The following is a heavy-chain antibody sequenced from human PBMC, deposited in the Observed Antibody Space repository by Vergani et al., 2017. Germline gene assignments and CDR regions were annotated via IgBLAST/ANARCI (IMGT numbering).Heavy chain of an antibody. D-gene: IGHD2-15*01. CDR3: ARAEDHWYFDL. Sequence: QMQLVESGGGVVQPGRSLRLSCAASGFTFSTYSMHWARQAPGKGLEWVAVIWYDGSNKYYADSVKGRFTISRDNSKNTLYLQMNSLRAEDTAVYYCARAEDHWYFDLWSRGTLVTVSS. J-gene: IGHJ2*01. V-gene: IGHV3-33*01. CDR1: GFTFSTYS. CDR2: IWYDGSNK.